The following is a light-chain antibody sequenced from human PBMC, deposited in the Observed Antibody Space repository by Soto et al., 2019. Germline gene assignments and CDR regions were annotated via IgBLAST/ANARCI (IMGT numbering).Light chain of an antibody. CDR3: QQYDSYWT. CDR1: QSVSSW. CDR2: DAS. V-gene: IGKV1-5*02. Sequence: DIQMTQSPSTLSASVGDRVTIICRASQSVSSWLAWYQQKPGKAPKLLIYDASNLESGVPSRFSGSGSGTEFTLTVSSLQPDDFATYYCQQYDSYWTFGQGTKVEIK. J-gene: IGKJ1*01.